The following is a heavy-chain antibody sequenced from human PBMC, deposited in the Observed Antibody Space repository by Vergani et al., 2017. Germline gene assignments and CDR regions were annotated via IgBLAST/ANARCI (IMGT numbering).Heavy chain of an antibody. D-gene: IGHD3-10*01. CDR3: ARVCSTSCGNGAMVRGVVRLKPLDY. CDR1: GFTFSDYY. CDR2: ISSSGSTI. V-gene: IGHV3-11*01. Sequence: QVQLVESGGGLVKPGGSLRLSCAASGFTFSDYYMSWIRQAPGKGLEWVSYISSSGSTIYYADSVKGRFTISRDNAKNSLYLQMNSLRAEDTAVYYCARVCSTSCGNGAMVRGVVRLKPLDYWGQGTLVTVSS. J-gene: IGHJ4*02.